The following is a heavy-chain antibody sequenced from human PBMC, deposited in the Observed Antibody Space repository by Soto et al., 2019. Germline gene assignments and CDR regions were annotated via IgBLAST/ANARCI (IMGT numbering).Heavy chain of an antibody. D-gene: IGHD2-2*01. CDR2: IYTSGST. V-gene: IGHV4-4*07. J-gene: IGHJ5*02. CDR1: GGSISSYY. CDR3: ARTQSLYCSSTSCYDNWFDP. Sequence: PSETLSLTCTVSGGSISSYYWSWIRQPAGKGLEWIGRIYTSGSTNYNPSLKSRVTMSVDTSKNQFSLKLSSVTAADTAVYYCARTQSLYCSSTSCYDNWFDPWGQGTLVTVS.